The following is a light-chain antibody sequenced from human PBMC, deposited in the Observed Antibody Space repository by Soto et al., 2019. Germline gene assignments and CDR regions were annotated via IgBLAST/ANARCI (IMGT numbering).Light chain of an antibody. CDR1: QSINSW. Sequence: DVQMTQSPSTLSASVRDRVTITFRASQSINSWVSWYQHKPGKAPELLIYKASYLESGVPSRFSGSVSGTEFTLTISSLQPDDFATYYCQQYNTYWTFGQGTKVDI. CDR3: QQYNTYWT. J-gene: IGKJ1*01. CDR2: KAS. V-gene: IGKV1-5*03.